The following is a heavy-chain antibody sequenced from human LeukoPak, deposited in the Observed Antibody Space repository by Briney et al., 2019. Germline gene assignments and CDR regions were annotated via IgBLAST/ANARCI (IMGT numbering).Heavy chain of an antibody. J-gene: IGHJ4*02. Sequence: PSQTLSLTCAVSGGSISSGGYSWSWIRQPPGKGLEWIGEINHSGSTNYNPSLKSRVTISVDTSKNQFSLKLSSVTAADTAVYYCARFSPLIGDYYDSSGDTRIDCWGQGTLVTVSS. D-gene: IGHD3-22*01. V-gene: IGHV4-30-2*01. CDR1: GGSISSGGYS. CDR2: INHSGST. CDR3: ARFSPLIGDYYDSSGDTRIDC.